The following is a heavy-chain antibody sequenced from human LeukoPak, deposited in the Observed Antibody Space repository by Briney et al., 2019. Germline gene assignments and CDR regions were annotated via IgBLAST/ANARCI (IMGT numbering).Heavy chain of an antibody. J-gene: IGHJ4*02. D-gene: IGHD2-15*01. CDR1: GFTFRTYW. Sequence: GGSLRLSCGASGFTFRTYWMHWVRQAPGKGLVWVSRIGGDGSNTNFADSVRGRFAISRDNAKNSLYLQMNSLRADDTAVYYCARGYCTGGSCSKYDYWAREPWSPSHQ. V-gene: IGHV3-74*01. CDR2: IGGDGSNT. CDR3: ARGYCTGGSCSKYDY.